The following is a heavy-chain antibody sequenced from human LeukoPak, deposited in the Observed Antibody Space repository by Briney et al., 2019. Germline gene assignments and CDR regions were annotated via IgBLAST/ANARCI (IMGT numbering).Heavy chain of an antibody. D-gene: IGHD2-15*01. Sequence: SETLSLTCAVYGGSFSGYYWSWIRQPPGKGLEWIGEINHSGSTDYNPSLKSRVTISVDTSKNQFSLKLSSVTAADTAVYYCARGDEVDTNWGQGTLVTVSS. CDR2: INHSGST. CDR3: ARGDEVDTN. J-gene: IGHJ4*02. CDR1: GGSFSGYY. V-gene: IGHV4-34*01.